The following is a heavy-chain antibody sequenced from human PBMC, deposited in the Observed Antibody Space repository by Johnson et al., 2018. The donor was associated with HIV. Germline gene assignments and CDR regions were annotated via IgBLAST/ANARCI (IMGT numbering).Heavy chain of an antibody. CDR2: INSGGDT. Sequence: QVQLVESGGGVVQPGGSLRLSCAASGFTFNNYGMHWVRQAPGKGLEWVSVINSGGDTYYADSVKGRCTISRDNSKNTLYLQMNSLRAEDTAVYYCARACRDGYTCDVYDIWGQGTMLTVSS. J-gene: IGHJ3*02. CDR1: GFTFNNYG. V-gene: IGHV3-NL1*01. D-gene: IGHD5-24*01. CDR3: ARACRDGYTCDVYDI.